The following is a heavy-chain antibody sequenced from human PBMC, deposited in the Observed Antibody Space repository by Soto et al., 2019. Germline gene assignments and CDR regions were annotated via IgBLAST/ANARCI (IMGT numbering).Heavy chain of an antibody. CDR2: LSDSGGSI. Sequence: GGSLRLSCTASGFTFSRHAMTWVRQAPGKGLEWVSGLSDSGGSIYYADSVKGRFTISRDNSMNTLYLQMNTLRAEDTAIYYCAKVSSSWYAGFFDLWGQGT. CDR1: GFTFSRHA. J-gene: IGHJ4*02. V-gene: IGHV3-23*01. CDR3: AKVSSSWYAGFFDL. D-gene: IGHD6-13*01.